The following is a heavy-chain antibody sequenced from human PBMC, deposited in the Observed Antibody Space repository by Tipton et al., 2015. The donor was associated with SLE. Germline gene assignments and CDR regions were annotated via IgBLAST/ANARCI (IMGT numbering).Heavy chain of an antibody. V-gene: IGHV3-21*04. D-gene: IGHD6-6*01. CDR2: ISSSSSYI. CDR1: GFTFSSYS. J-gene: IGHJ3*02. Sequence: GSLRLSCAASGFTFSSYSMNWVRQAPGKGLEWVSSISSSSSYIYYADSVKGRITISRDNAKNSLYLQMNSLRAEDMALYYCAKDLYSSSEGDAFDIWGQGTMVTVSS. CDR3: AKDLYSSSEGDAFDI.